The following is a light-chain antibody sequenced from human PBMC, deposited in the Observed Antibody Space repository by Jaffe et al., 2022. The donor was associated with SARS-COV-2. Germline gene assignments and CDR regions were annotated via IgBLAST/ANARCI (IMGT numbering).Light chain of an antibody. CDR3: QQRSNWVFT. Sequence: EILLTQAPATLSLSPGERATLSCRATQSIYNYLAWYQQKPGQAPRLLIYDASNRATGVPARFRGSGSGTDFTLTISSLEPEDFAVYYCQQRSNWVFTFGPGTKVEI. CDR2: DAS. CDR1: QSIYNY. V-gene: IGKV3-11*01. J-gene: IGKJ3*01.